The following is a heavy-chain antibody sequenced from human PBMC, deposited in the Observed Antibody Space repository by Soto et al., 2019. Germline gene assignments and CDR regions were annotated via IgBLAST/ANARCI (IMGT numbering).Heavy chain of an antibody. CDR3: AKILSTVTTYYYGMDA. J-gene: IGHJ6*02. CDR2: ISGSGDKT. Sequence: GGSLRLSCAASGFIFSTYPMVWVRQAPGKRLEAVSSISGSGDKTYYKDSVKGRFTISRDNSKNTVDLQMNSLRPEDTAVYYCAKILSTVTTYYYGMDAWGQGTTVTVSS. V-gene: IGHV3-23*01. CDR1: GFIFSTYP. D-gene: IGHD4-17*01.